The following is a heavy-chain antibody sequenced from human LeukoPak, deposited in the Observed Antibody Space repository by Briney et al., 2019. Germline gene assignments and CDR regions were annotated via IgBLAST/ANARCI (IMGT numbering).Heavy chain of an antibody. V-gene: IGHV1-18*01. Sequence: GASVKVSCKPSGYTFTSYGISWVRQAPGQGLEWMGWISAYNGTTNYAQKLQGRVTMTTDTYTSIAYMELRSLRSDDTAVYYCARDRMQTAGVYFDYWGQGTLVTVSS. CDR2: ISAYNGTT. CDR1: GYTFTSYG. J-gene: IGHJ4*02. CDR3: ARDRMQTAGVYFDY. D-gene: IGHD1-14*01.